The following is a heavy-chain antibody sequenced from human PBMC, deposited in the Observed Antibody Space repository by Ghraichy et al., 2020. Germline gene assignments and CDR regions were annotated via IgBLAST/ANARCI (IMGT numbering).Heavy chain of an antibody. J-gene: IGHJ4*02. CDR3: VRRDSSGWQTFDY. V-gene: IGHV4-39*01. CDR2: IYYSGST. Sequence: SETLSLTCTVSGGSISSSSYYWGWNRQPPGKGLEWIGSIYYSGSTYYNPSLKSRVTISVDTSKNQFSLKLSSVTAADTAVYYCVRRDSSGWQTFDYWGQGILVTVSS. D-gene: IGHD6-19*01. CDR1: GGSISSSSYY.